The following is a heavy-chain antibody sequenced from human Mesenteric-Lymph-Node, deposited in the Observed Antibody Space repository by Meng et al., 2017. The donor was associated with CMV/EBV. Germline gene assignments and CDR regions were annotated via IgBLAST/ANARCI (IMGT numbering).Heavy chain of an antibody. CDR1: GFTFSSYT. Sequence: GGSLRLSCAASGFTFSSYTMNWVRQAPGKGLVWVSRIKSDGSSTRYVDSVKGRFTISRDNSNTLYLQMNSLRAEDTAVYYCTRNSQRYCSGGRCFDYWGQGTLVTVSS. J-gene: IGHJ4*02. CDR2: IKSDGSST. D-gene: IGHD2-15*01. CDR3: TRNSQRYCSGGRCFDY. V-gene: IGHV3-74*01.